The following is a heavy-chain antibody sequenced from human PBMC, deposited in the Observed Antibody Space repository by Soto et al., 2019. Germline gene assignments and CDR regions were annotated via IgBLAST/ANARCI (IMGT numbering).Heavy chain of an antibody. CDR1: GFTFSSYA. V-gene: IGHV3-23*01. Sequence: EVQLLESGGGLAQPGGSLRLSCAVSGFTFSSYAMTWVRQAPGKGLEWVSVISGSGGGSTYYADSVKGRFTISRDNSKNTLFLQMNSLRAEDTAVYYCAKEALGAAPKGRSPHFDYWGQGTLVTVSS. CDR3: AKEALGAAPKGRSPHFDY. J-gene: IGHJ4*02. D-gene: IGHD6-13*01. CDR2: ISGSGGGST.